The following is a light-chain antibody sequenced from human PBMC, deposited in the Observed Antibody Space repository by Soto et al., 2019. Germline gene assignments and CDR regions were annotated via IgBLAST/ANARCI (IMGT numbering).Light chain of an antibody. V-gene: IGKV3-11*01. CDR3: QQRRNWPPLT. J-gene: IGKJ4*01. CDR1: QSISTY. CDR2: DAS. Sequence: EVVLTQSPATLSLSPGERATLSCTASQSISTYLTWYQHKPGQAPRLLIYDASRRAPGIPARFSGSGSGTDFTLTISSREAEDFAVYYCQQRRNWPPLTFGGGTKVEIK.